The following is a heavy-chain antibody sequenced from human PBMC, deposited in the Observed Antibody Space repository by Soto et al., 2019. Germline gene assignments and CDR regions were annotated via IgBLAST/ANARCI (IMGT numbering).Heavy chain of an antibody. CDR2: MNPNSGNT. CDR3: AREKTSYGMDV. CDR1: GYTFTSYD. J-gene: IGHJ6*02. V-gene: IGHV1-8*01. Sequence: QVQLVQSGAEVKKPGASVKVSCKASGYTFTSYDINWVRQATGQGLEWMGWMNPNSGNTGYTQKFQRSVTMTRNTYITTAYMELSSLRYEDTAVYYCAREKTSYGMDVWGQGTTVTVSS.